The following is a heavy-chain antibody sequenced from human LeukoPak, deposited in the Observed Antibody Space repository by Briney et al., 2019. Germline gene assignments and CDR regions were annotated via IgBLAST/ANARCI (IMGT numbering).Heavy chain of an antibody. Sequence: SETLSLTCTVSGGSISSSSYYWGWIRQPPGKGLEWIGSIYYSGSTYYNPSLKSRVTISVDTSKNQFSLKLSSVTAADTAVYYCARGYCSSTSCRGFFDYWDQGTLVTVSS. D-gene: IGHD2-2*01. CDR2: IYYSGST. CDR3: ARGYCSSTSCRGFFDY. J-gene: IGHJ4*02. V-gene: IGHV4-39*01. CDR1: GGSISSSSYY.